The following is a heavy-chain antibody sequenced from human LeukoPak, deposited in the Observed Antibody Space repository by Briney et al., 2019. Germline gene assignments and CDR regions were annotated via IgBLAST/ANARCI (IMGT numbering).Heavy chain of an antibody. J-gene: IGHJ4*02. D-gene: IGHD6-13*01. CDR1: GGSISSSSYY. Sequence: SETLSLTCTVSGGSISSSSYYWGWIRQPPGKGLEWIGSIYYSGSTYYNPSLKSRVTISVDTSKNQFSLKLSSVTAADTAVYYCARDPLVHEEFDYWGQGTLVTVSS. V-gene: IGHV4-39*07. CDR2: IYYSGST. CDR3: ARDPLVHEEFDY.